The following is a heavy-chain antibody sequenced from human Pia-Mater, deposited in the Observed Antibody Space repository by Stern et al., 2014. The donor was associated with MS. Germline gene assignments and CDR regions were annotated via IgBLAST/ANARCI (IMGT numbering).Heavy chain of an antibody. CDR1: GYNFPVYW. Sequence: VQLVQSGAEVKKPGESLKISCQVSGYNFPVYWIGWVRQTPGKGLEWVGIIYPPDSETRYNPSFQGQVSMSVDKSVSPASLQWSSLQTSDTALYFCARHTGDYAFDYWGQGTLVIVSS. J-gene: IGHJ4*02. CDR3: ARHTGDYAFDY. CDR2: IYPPDSET. V-gene: IGHV5-51*01. D-gene: IGHD4-17*01.